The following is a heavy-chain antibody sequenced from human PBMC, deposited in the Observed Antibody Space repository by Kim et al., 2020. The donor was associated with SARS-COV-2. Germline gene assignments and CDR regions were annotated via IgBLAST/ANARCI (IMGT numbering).Heavy chain of an antibody. CDR3: ARGGDTAMALPAY. V-gene: IGHV1-2*02. CDR1: GYTFTGYY. D-gene: IGHD5-18*01. J-gene: IGHJ4*02. Sequence: ASVKVSCKAAGYTFTGYYMHWVRQAPGQGLEWMGWINPNSGGTNYAQKFQGRVTMTRDTSISTAYMELSRLRSDDTAVYYCARGGDTAMALPAYWGQGTLVTVSS. CDR2: INPNSGGT.